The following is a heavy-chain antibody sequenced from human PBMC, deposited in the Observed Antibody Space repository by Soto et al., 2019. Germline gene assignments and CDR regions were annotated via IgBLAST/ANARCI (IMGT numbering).Heavy chain of an antibody. Sequence: QVQLVQSGAEVKKPGSSVKVSCKASGGTFSSYTISWVRQAPGQGLEWMGRIIPILGIANYAQKFQGRVTITADKSTSTAYMELSSLRSEDTAVYYCARDRGVGSGRADYYYYYMDVWGKGTTVTVSS. CDR2: IIPILGIA. V-gene: IGHV1-69*08. D-gene: IGHD6-25*01. CDR1: GGTFSSYT. CDR3: ARDRGVGSGRADYYYYYMDV. J-gene: IGHJ6*03.